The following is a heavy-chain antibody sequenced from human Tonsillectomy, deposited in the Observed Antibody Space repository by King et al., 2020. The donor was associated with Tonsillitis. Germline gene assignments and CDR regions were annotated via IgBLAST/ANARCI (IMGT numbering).Heavy chain of an antibody. J-gene: IGHJ4*02. CDR3: ARDAAYYGSGRALDY. CDR1: GFTISYNY. CDR2: IYTGGST. V-gene: IGHV3-66*01. D-gene: IGHD3-10*01. Sequence: VQLVESGGGLVQPGGSLRLSCAASGFTISYNYMSWVRQAPGKGLEWVSLIYTGGSTYYADSVKGRFTISRDNSRSTLYLQMNSLRAEDTAVYYCARDAAYYGSGRALDYWGQGTLVTVSS.